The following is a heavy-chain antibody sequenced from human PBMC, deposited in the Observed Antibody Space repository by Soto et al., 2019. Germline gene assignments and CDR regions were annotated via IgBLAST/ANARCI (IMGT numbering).Heavy chain of an antibody. CDR2: IGSKPYGGTT. D-gene: IGHD3-16*02. V-gene: IGHV3-49*04. J-gene: IGHJ4*02. Sequence: PGCSLRLSCTPSRFTFDDYAMSWVRKDPGKGLEWLGFIGSKPYGGTTEYAASVQGRFTISRDDSTNIAYLQMNSLRTEDTAVYYCSWGKLSSRSDYWGQGTLVTVSS. CDR3: SWGKLSSRSDY. CDR1: RFTFDDYA.